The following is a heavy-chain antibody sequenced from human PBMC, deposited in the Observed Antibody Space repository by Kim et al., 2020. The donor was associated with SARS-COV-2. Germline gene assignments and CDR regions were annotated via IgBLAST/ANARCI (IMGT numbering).Heavy chain of an antibody. CDR1: GDNFSHYA. CDR2: IIPMFGTA. CDR3: ARDDDFGVVIYALVH. Sequence: SVKVSCKASGDNFSHYAMNWVRQAPGQGLEWMGGIIPMFGTANYAQKFQGRVTINADESTSTAYMELSSLKSEDTVVYYCARDDDFGVVIYALVHWGQGTLVTVSS. D-gene: IGHD3-3*01. V-gene: IGHV1-69*13. J-gene: IGHJ4*02.